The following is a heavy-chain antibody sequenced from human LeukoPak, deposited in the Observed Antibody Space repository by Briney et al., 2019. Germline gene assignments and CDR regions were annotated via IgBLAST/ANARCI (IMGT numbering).Heavy chain of an antibody. Sequence: GGSLRLSCAASGFTFRSYAMSWVRQAPGKGLEWVSAVGGSGGDTYYADSVKGRFTISRDNSKNTVYLQMNSLRAEDTAIYYRAKDIGGSGAYWGQGTLVTVSS. D-gene: IGHD3-16*01. CDR2: VGGSGGDT. V-gene: IGHV3-23*01. CDR1: GFTFRSYA. J-gene: IGHJ4*02. CDR3: AKDIGGSGAY.